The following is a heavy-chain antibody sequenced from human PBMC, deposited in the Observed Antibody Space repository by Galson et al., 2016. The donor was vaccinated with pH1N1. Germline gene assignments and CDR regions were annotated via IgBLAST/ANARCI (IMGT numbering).Heavy chain of an antibody. V-gene: IGHV1-46*01. CDR3: ASRSSGQLRFDY. D-gene: IGHD3-22*01. J-gene: IGHJ4*02. Sequence: SVKVSCKASGYTFITYYIHWVRQAPGQGLEWLGIINPSGVSTTYAQKFQGRVTMTRDTSTSTVYMDLSSLRPGDTAVYYCASRSSGQLRFDYWGQGTLVTVSS. CDR2: INPSGVST. CDR1: GYTFITYY.